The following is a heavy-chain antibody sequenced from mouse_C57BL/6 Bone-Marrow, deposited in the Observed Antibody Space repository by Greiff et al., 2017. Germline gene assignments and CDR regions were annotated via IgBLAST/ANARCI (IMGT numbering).Heavy chain of an antibody. CDR3: TTNGSSPYAMDY. Sequence: VQLQQSGAELVRPGASVKLSCTASGFNIKDDYMHWVKQRPEQGLEWIGWIDPENGDTEYASKFQGKATIPADTSSNTAYLQLSSLTSEDTAVYYCTTNGSSPYAMDYWGQGTSVTVSS. J-gene: IGHJ4*01. D-gene: IGHD1-1*01. V-gene: IGHV14-4*01. CDR1: GFNIKDDY. CDR2: IDPENGDT.